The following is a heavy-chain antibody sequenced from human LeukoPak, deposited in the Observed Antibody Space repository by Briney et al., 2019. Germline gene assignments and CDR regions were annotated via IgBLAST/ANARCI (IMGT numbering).Heavy chain of an antibody. D-gene: IGHD6-13*01. V-gene: IGHV1-69*04. CDR3: AREVAAAGTRPWFDP. J-gene: IGHJ5*02. Sequence: SVKASCKASGGTFSSYAISWVRQAPGQGLEWMGRIIPILGIANYAQKFQGRVTITADKSTSTAYMELSSLRSEDTAVYYCAREVAAAGTRPWFDPWGQGTLVTVSS. CDR2: IIPILGIA. CDR1: GGTFSSYA.